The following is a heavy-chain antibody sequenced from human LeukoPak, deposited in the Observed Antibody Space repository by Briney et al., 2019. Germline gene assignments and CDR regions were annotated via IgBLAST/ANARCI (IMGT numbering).Heavy chain of an antibody. CDR1: GYTFTGYY. CDR3: ARASPRYYYDSSGYYGY. Sequence: ASVKVSCKASGYTFTGYYMHWVRQAPGQGLEWMGWINPNSGGTNYAQKFQGRVTMTRDTSISTAYMELSRLRSDDTAVYYCARASPRYYYDSSGYYGYWGQGTRVTVSS. D-gene: IGHD3-22*01. J-gene: IGHJ4*02. V-gene: IGHV1-2*02. CDR2: INPNSGGT.